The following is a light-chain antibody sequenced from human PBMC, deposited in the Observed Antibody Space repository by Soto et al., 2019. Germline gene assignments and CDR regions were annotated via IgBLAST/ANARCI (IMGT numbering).Light chain of an antibody. V-gene: IGLV2-23*02. CDR2: EVS. CDR1: SSDVGSHNL. Sequence: QSALTQPASVSGSPGQSITISCTGTSSDVGSHNLVSWYKQHPGQAPKLMIYEVSKRPLGVSARFSASKSGNTASLTISGLQAEDEADYYCCSYGGSRAVFGGGTKLTVL. CDR3: CSYGGSRAV. J-gene: IGLJ7*01.